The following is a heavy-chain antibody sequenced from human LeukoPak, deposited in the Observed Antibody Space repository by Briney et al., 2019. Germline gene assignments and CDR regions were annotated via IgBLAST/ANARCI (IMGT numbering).Heavy chain of an antibody. CDR2: INHSGST. CDR3: ARHQSCGGDCYSDAFDI. V-gene: IGHV4-34*01. Sequence: PSQTLSLTRAVYGGSFSGYYWRWIRQPPGKWLEWIGEINHSGSTNYDPSLNSRVTISVDTSKDQFSLKLSSVTAADTAVYYCARHQSCGGDCYSDAFDIWGQGTMVTVSS. D-gene: IGHD2-21*02. J-gene: IGHJ3*02. CDR1: GGSFSGYY.